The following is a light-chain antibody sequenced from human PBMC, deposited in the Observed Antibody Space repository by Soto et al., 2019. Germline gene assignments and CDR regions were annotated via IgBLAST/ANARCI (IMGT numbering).Light chain of an antibody. Sequence: EIVMTQSPATLSVSPGERATLSCRASQSVSTNVAWYQQKPGQAPRLLFYGSSTRASGIPVRFSGSGSGTEFTFTISTMQSEDFANYYWQLYIKWPSGTFGQGTRLEIK. V-gene: IGKV3D-15*01. CDR2: GSS. J-gene: IGKJ5*01. CDR3: QLYIKWPSGT. CDR1: QSVSTN.